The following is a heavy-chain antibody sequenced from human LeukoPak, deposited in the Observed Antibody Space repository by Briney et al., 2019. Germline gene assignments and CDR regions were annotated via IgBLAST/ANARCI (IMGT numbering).Heavy chain of an antibody. D-gene: IGHD3-10*01. CDR1: GCSISSYY. Sequence: PSETLSLTCTVSGCSISSYYWSWIRQPAGKGLEWIGRIDTSGSTNYNPSLKSRVTISVDTSKNQFSLKLSSVTAADTAVYYCARGDGSFNYYGSGSYSSWGQGTLVTVSS. V-gene: IGHV4-4*07. CDR2: IDTSGST. CDR3: ARGDGSFNYYGSGSYSS. J-gene: IGHJ4*02.